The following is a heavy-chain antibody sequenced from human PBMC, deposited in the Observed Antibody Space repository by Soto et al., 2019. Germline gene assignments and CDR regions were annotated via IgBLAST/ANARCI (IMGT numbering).Heavy chain of an antibody. CDR1: GYTFTSYG. Sequence: ASVEVSCKASGYTFTSYGISWVRQAPGQGLEWMGWINSYNGNTNYAQKLQGRVTMTTDTSTSIAYMELRSLRSDHTAVYYCAREPVAGIWFDPWGQGIQVTVSS. CDR2: INSYNGNT. J-gene: IGHJ5*02. CDR3: AREPVAGIWFDP. D-gene: IGHD6-19*01. V-gene: IGHV1-18*01.